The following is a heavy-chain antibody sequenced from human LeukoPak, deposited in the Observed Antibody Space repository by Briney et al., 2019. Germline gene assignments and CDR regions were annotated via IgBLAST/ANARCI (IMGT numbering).Heavy chain of an antibody. CDR1: GFNFSIYS. CDR3: AKDPRNSRSRSDY. V-gene: IGHV3-48*01. J-gene: IGHJ4*02. CDR2: ITRSSTTI. D-gene: IGHD2-2*01. Sequence: GGSLRLSCAASGFNFSIYSVNWVRQAPGKGLEWVSYITRSSTTIYYADSVKGRFTISRDNAKNSLYLQMNSLRAEDTAVYYCAKDPRNSRSRSDYWGQGTLVTVSS.